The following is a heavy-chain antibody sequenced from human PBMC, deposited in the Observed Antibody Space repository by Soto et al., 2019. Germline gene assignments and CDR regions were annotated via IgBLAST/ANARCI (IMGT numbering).Heavy chain of an antibody. CDR1: GFTFSSYA. V-gene: IGHV3-23*01. Sequence: GGSLRLSCAASGFTFSSYAMSWVRQAPGKGLEWVSAISGSGGSTYYADSVKGRFTISRDNSKNTLYRQMNSLRAEDTAVYYCAKDFSDIVVVPAADNTLDYWGQGTLVTVSS. CDR2: ISGSGGST. D-gene: IGHD2-2*01. J-gene: IGHJ4*02. CDR3: AKDFSDIVVVPAADNTLDY.